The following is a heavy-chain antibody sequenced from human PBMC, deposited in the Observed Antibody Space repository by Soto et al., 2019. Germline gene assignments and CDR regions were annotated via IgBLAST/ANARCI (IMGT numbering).Heavy chain of an antibody. CDR3: ARDQQWLVRFYFDF. D-gene: IGHD6-19*01. CDR1: GFTFSSYG. CDR2: IWYDGSNK. J-gene: IGHJ4*02. Sequence: LRLSCAASGFTFSSYGMHWVRQAPGKGLEWVAVIWYDGSNKYYADSVKGRFTISRDNSKNTLYLQMNSLRAEDTAVYYCARDQQWLVRFYFDFWGQGTLVTVS. V-gene: IGHV3-33*01.